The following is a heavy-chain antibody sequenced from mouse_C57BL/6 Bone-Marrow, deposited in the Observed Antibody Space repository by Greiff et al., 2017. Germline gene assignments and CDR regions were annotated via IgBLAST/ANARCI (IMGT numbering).Heavy chain of an antibody. D-gene: IGHD4-1*01. CDR3: ARFPNWEDYAMDY. CDR1: GYAFSSSW. CDR2: IYPGDGDT. V-gene: IGHV1-82*01. J-gene: IGHJ4*01. Sequence: VKLVESGPELVKPGASVKISCKASGYAFSSSWMNWVKQRPGKGLEWIGRIYPGDGDTNYNGKFKGKATLTADKSSSTAYMQLSSLTSEDSAVYFCARFPNWEDYAMDYWGQGTSVTVSS.